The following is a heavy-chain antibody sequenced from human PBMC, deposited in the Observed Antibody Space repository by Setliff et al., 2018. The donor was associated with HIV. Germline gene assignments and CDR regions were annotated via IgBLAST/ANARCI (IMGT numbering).Heavy chain of an antibody. CDR1: DDSVSTFY. J-gene: IGHJ5*02. CDR3: ARVARVHPFDP. Sequence: SETLSLTCTVSDDSVSTFYWSWIRQPPGKGLEWIGLIYYTGIPTYNTSLKSRVTMSVDRSKNQFSLRLTSVTAADTATYYCARVARVHPFDPWGQGTLVTVSS. CDR2: IYYTGIP. V-gene: IGHV4-59*02.